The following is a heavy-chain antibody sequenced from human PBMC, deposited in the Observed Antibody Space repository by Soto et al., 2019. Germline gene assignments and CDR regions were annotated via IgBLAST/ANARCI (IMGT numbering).Heavy chain of an antibody. Sequence: QLQLQESGPGLVKPSETLSLTCTVSGGSISSSSYYWGWIRQPPGKGLEWIGSIYYSGSTYYNPSLKSRVTISVDTSKNQFSLKLSSVTAADTAVYYCARQGGDILTGYSPLDYYGMDVWGQGTTVTVSS. D-gene: IGHD3-9*01. CDR2: IYYSGST. CDR1: GGSISSSSYY. V-gene: IGHV4-39*01. CDR3: ARQGGDILTGYSPLDYYGMDV. J-gene: IGHJ6*02.